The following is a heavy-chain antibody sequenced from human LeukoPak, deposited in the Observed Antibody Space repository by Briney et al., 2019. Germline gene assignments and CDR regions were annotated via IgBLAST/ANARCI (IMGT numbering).Heavy chain of an antibody. CDR2: IYYTGST. CDR1: GGSINTYY. CDR3: ARGANRLDS. Sequence: PSETLSLTCSVSGGSINTYYWRWIRQTPGKGLEWIGFIYYTGSTNYNPSLKSRVTMSVDTSKSQFSLKLTSVTAAGTALYYCARGANRLDSWGRGTLVTVSS. D-gene: IGHD1-14*01. V-gene: IGHV4-59*12. J-gene: IGHJ4*02.